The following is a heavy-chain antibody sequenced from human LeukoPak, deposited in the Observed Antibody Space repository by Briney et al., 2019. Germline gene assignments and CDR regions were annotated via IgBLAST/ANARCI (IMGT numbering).Heavy chain of an antibody. J-gene: IGHJ4*02. CDR2: IYYSGST. V-gene: IGHV4-31*03. CDR3: ARDFSPTGEYY. CDR1: GGSISSGGYY. Sequence: SQTLSLTCTVSGGSISSGGYYWSWIRQHPGKGLEWIGYIYYSGSTYYNPSLKSRVTISVDTSKNQFSLKLSSVTAADTVVYYCARDFSPTGEYYWGQGTLVTVSS. D-gene: IGHD7-27*01.